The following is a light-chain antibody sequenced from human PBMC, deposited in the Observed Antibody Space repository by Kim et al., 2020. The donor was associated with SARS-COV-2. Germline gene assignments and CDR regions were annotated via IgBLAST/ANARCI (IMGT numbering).Light chain of an antibody. Sequence: SLSPGERATLSCRARQSVSSSYLAWYQQKPGQAPRLLIYGASSRATGIPDRFSGSGSGTDFTLTISRLEPEDFAVYYCQQYGSSPLTFGQGTKVDIK. CDR2: GAS. CDR1: QSVSSSY. CDR3: QQYGSSPLT. V-gene: IGKV3-20*01. J-gene: IGKJ1*01.